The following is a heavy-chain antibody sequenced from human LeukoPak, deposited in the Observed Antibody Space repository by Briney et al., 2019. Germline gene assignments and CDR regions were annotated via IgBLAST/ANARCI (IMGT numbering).Heavy chain of an antibody. D-gene: IGHD3-22*01. Sequence: EASVKVSCKASGFTFTSSAVQWVRQARGQRLEWIGWIVVGSGNTNYAQKFQERVTITRDMSTSTAYMELSSLRSEDTAVYYCAANMNYGSSGPGFDYWGQGTLVTVSS. J-gene: IGHJ4*02. V-gene: IGHV1-58*01. CDR3: AANMNYGSSGPGFDY. CDR2: IVVGSGNT. CDR1: GFTFTSSA.